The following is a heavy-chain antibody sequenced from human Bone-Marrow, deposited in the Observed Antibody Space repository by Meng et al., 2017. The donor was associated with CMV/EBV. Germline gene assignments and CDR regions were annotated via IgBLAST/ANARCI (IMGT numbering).Heavy chain of an antibody. CDR3: ARDQNPDVFDL. CDR1: GGSISSGGYY. CDR2: IYYSGST. Sequence: CTVAGGSISSGGYYWSWIRQNPGKGLEWIGYIYYSGSTYYNPSLKSRVTISVDTSKNQFSLKLSSVTAADTAVYYCARDQNPDVFDLWGRGTLVTVSS. J-gene: IGHJ2*01. D-gene: IGHD1-14*01. V-gene: IGHV4-31*03.